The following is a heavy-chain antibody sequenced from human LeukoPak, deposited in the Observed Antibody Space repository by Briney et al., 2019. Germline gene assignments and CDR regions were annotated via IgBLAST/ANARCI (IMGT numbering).Heavy chain of an antibody. CDR3: AHISSSWPDY. V-gene: IGHV3-23*03. J-gene: IGHJ4*02. Sequence: GGSLRLSCAASGFTFSNYAMSWVRQAPGKGLEWVSVIYSGGSTYYADSVKGRFTISRDNSKNTLYLQMNSLRAEDTAVYYCAHISSSWPDYWGQGTLVTVSS. CDR2: IYSGGST. D-gene: IGHD6-13*01. CDR1: GFTFSNYA.